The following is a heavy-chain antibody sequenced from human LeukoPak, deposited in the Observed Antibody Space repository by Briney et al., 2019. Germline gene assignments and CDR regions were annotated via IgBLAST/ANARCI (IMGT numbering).Heavy chain of an antibody. Sequence: VPSVKVSGKVSGYTLAELSMHWVRHAPEKGREWRGGIDPEDGETIYAQTFQGRVTMTEDTSTDTAYMERSSPRSEDTAVYYCATDQSTWDGGYDYKVTNYYFGMDVWGQGTTVTVSS. J-gene: IGHJ6*02. CDR2: IDPEDGET. D-gene: IGHD5-12*01. CDR1: GYTLAELS. V-gene: IGHV1-24*01. CDR3: ATDQSTWDGGYDYKVTNYYFGMDV.